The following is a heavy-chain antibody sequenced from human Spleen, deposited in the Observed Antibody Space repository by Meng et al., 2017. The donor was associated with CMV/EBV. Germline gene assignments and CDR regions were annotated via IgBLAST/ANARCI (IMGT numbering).Heavy chain of an antibody. CDR1: GFSFSAYS. CDR3: ARGPRGIGALFDY. J-gene: IGHJ4*02. Sequence: GESLKISCAASGFSFSAYSMHWVRQAPGKGLEWVSSISISRTFMLYADSVKGRFIISRDNFKNTVYLQMNSLRAEDTAVYYCARGPRGIGALFDYWGQGSLVTVSS. CDR2: ISISRTFM. D-gene: IGHD3-16*01. V-gene: IGHV3-21*04.